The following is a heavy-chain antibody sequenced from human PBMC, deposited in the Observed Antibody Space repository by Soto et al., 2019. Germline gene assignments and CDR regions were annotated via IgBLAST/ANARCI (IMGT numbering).Heavy chain of an antibody. J-gene: IGHJ5*02. V-gene: IGHV4-59*01. Sequence: PSETLSLTCTVSGGSISSYYWSWIRQPPGKGLEWIGYIYYSGSTNYNPSLKSRVTISVDTSKNQFSLKLSSVTAADTAVYYCARSPRGYSYGYWFDPWGQGTLVTVLL. CDR1: GGSISSYY. CDR3: ARSPRGYSYGYWFDP. D-gene: IGHD5-18*01. CDR2: IYYSGST.